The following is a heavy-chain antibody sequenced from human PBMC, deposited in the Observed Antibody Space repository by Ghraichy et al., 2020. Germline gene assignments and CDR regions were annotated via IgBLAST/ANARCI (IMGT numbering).Heavy chain of an antibody. CDR1: GFTFGDYT. J-gene: IGHJ3*02. Sequence: GGSLRLSCAASGFTFGDYTMSWVRQAPGKGLEWVSSISGGGGNTYYADSVKGRFTISRDNSKNTMYVQMNSLRAEDTAVYYCAKDRPEQWFGLPNAFDTWGQGTTVTVSS. D-gene: IGHD3-10*01. CDR2: ISGGGGNT. V-gene: IGHV3-23*01. CDR3: AKDRPEQWFGLPNAFDT.